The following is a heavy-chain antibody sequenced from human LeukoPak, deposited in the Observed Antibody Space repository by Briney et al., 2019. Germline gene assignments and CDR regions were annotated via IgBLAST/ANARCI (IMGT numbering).Heavy chain of an antibody. J-gene: IGHJ5*02. CDR2: INPNSGGT. D-gene: IGHD1-26*01. V-gene: IGHV1-2*02. CDR3: ARPGPIYSGSYPWFDP. Sequence: ASVTVSLTSSVYTFTFYYMHWVRHAPGQGLEWMGWINPNSGGTNYAQKFQGRVTMTRDTYISTAYMELSRLRSDDTAVYYCARPGPIYSGSYPWFDPWGQGTLVTVSS. CDR1: VYTFTFYY.